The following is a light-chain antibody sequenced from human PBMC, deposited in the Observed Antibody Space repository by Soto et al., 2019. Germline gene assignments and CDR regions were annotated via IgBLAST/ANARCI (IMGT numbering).Light chain of an antibody. CDR3: QVWDRSTRV. Sequence: SYELTQPSSVSVSPGQTASITCSGDKLGNKYACWYQKKPGQSPILVIYKDTKRPSGIPERFSGSNSGNTATLTISGTQAMDEADYYCQVWDRSTRVFGGGTKVTVL. V-gene: IGLV3-1*01. CDR1: KLGNKY. J-gene: IGLJ3*02. CDR2: KDT.